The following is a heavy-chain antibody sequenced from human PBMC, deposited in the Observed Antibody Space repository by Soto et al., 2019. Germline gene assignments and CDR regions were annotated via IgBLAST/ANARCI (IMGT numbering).Heavy chain of an antibody. CDR2: INHSGST. CDR1: GGSFSGYY. J-gene: IGHJ6*02. D-gene: IGHD3-10*01. CDR3: ARGYIFGYGSGSWNYYYYYGMDV. V-gene: IGHV4-34*01. Sequence: SETLCLTYAVYGGSFSGYYWSWIRQPPGKGLEWIGEINHSGSTNYNPSLKSRVTISVDTSKNQFSLKLSSVTAADTAVYYCARGYIFGYGSGSWNYYYYYGMDVWGQGTTVT.